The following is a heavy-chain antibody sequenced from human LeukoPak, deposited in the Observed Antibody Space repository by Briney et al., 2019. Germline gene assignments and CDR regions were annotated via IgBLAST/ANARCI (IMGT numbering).Heavy chain of an antibody. J-gene: IGHJ4*02. CDR3: ARGGGYSSSWYEAY. Sequence: ASVKVSCKASGYTFTGYYMHWVRQAPGQGLKWMGWINPNSGGTNYAQKFQGRVTMTSDTSISTAYMELSGLRSDDTALYYCARGGGYSSSWYEAYWGQGTLVTVSS. CDR2: INPNSGGT. D-gene: IGHD6-13*01. V-gene: IGHV1-2*02. CDR1: GYTFTGYY.